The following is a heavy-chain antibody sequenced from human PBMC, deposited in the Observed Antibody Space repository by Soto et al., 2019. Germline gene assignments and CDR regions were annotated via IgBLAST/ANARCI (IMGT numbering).Heavy chain of an antibody. V-gene: IGHV5-51*01. Sequence: GESLKISCKGSGYSFTSYWIGWVSQMPGKGLEWMGIIYPGDSDTRYSPSFQGQVTILADKSISTAYLQWSSLKASDTAMYYCARTSAAGKNYYAMDVWGQGTTVTVSS. CDR1: GYSFTSYW. CDR2: IYPGDSDT. CDR3: ARTSAAGKNYYAMDV. J-gene: IGHJ6*02. D-gene: IGHD6-13*01.